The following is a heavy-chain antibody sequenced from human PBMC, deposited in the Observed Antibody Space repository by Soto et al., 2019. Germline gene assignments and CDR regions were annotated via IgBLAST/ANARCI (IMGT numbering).Heavy chain of an antibody. CDR2: IYWDDDK. V-gene: IGHV2-5*02. CDR1: GFSLSARPVA. D-gene: IGHD1-1*01. J-gene: IGHJ4*02. CDR3: VHRAGIDGNWNGGYFDY. Sequence: QITLRESGPTRVKPTQTLTLTCTFSGFSLSARPVAVGWIRQPPGKALERLALIYWDDDKRYSPSLMSRLTITKDSSKHQVALTMTNMDPLDTAIYYCVHRAGIDGNWNGGYFDYWGQGALVTVSS.